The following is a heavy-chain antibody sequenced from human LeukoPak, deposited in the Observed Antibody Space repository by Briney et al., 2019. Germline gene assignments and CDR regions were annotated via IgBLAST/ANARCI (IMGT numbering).Heavy chain of an antibody. J-gene: IGHJ4*02. CDR2: MNPNSGNT. CDR3: ARARYSASFDY. CDR1: GYTFTSYD. V-gene: IGHV1-8*03. Sequence: ASVRVSCKASGYTFTSYDINWVRQATGQGLEWMGWMNPNSGNTGYAQKFQGRVTITRNTSISTAYMELSSLRSEDTAAYYCARARYSASFDYWGQGTLVTVSS. D-gene: IGHD5-12*01.